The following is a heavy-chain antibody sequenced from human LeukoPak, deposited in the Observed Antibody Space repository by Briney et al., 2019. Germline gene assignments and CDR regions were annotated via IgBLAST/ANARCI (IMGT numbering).Heavy chain of an antibody. CDR1: GFTFSDYN. CDR2: ISSSSTTI. Sequence: GGSLRLSCAASGFTFSDYNTNWVRQAPGKGLEWISYISSSSTTIFYGDSVKGRFIISRDNAKNSLYLQMNSLRAEDTAVYYCARNPPEGGYLASWGQGTLVTVSS. CDR3: ARNPPEGGYLAS. J-gene: IGHJ4*02. V-gene: IGHV3-48*01. D-gene: IGHD3-22*01.